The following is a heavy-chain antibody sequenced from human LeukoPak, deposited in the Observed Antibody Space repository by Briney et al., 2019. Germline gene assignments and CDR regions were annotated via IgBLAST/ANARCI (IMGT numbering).Heavy chain of an antibody. CDR2: ITSVSSYK. CDR1: GFTFSNYA. V-gene: IGHV3-21*01. J-gene: IGHJ5*02. Sequence: PGGSLRLSCKASGFTFSNYAMNWVRQAPGKGLEWVSSITSVSSYKYYADSVKGRFTISRDNAKNSLFLQMNSLRAEDTAVYYCARGNWFDPWGQGTLVTVSS. CDR3: ARGNWFDP.